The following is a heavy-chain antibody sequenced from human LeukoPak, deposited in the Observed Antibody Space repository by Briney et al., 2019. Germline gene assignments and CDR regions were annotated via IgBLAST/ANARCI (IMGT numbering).Heavy chain of an antibody. CDR3: ARAPYLSSGS. CDR2: IDHSGST. Sequence: ASETLSLTCAVYGGSFSGYYWSWIRQPPGKGLEWIGEIDHSGSTNYNPYLKSRVTISLDTSKNQFSLKLSSVTAADTAVYYCARAPYLSSGSWGQGILVAVSS. CDR1: GGSFSGYY. J-gene: IGHJ3*01. V-gene: IGHV4-34*01. D-gene: IGHD3-22*01.